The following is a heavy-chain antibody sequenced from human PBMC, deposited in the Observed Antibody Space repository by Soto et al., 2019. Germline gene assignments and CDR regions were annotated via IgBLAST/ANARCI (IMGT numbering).Heavy chain of an antibody. CDR3: ARDPRLAYLYSSSWYSDY. D-gene: IGHD6-13*01. CDR1: GGSISSSNW. J-gene: IGHJ4*02. CDR2: IYHSGST. Sequence: SETLSLTCAVSGGSISSSNWWSWVRQPPGKGLEWIGEIYHSGSTNYNPSLKSRVTISVDKSKNQFSLKLSSVTAADTAVYYCARDPRLAYLYSSSWYSDYWGQGTLVTVSS. V-gene: IGHV4-4*02.